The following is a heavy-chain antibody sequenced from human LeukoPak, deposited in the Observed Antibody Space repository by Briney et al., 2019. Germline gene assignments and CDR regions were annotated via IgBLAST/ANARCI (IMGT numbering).Heavy chain of an antibody. CDR1: GFTFSSYW. J-gene: IGHJ3*02. CDR2: IYSGGST. CDR3: AREGHLDAFDI. Sequence: GGSLRLSCAASGFTFSSYWMSWVRQAPGKGLEWVSVIYSGGSTYYADSVKGRFTISRDNSKNTLYLQMNSLRAEDTAVYYCAREGHLDAFDIWGQGTMVTVSS. V-gene: IGHV3-66*01.